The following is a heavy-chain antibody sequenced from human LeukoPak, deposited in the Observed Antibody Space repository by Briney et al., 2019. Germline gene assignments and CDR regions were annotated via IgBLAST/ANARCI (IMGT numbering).Heavy chain of an antibody. CDR2: ISAYNGNT. CDR1: GYTFTSSG. V-gene: IGHV1-18*01. D-gene: IGHD3-9*01. J-gene: IGHJ3*02. Sequence: ASVKVSCKASGYTFTSSGISWVRQAPGQGLEWMGWISAYNGNTNYAQKLQGRVTMTTDTSTSTAYMGLRSLRSDDTAVYYCARDGGYFDWLLYDAFDIWGQGTMVAVSS. CDR3: ARDGGYFDWLLYDAFDI.